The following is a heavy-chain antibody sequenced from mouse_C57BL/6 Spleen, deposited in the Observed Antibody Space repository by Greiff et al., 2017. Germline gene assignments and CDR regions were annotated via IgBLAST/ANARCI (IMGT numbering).Heavy chain of an antibody. J-gene: IGHJ2*01. CDR2: IYPGDGDT. Sequence: VMLVESGPELVKPGASVKISCKASGYAFSSSWMNWVKQRPGKGLEWIGRIYPGDGDTNYNGKFKGKATLTADKSSSTAYMQLSSLTSEDSAVYFCARARVDGYYPYFDSGGQGTTLTVSS. D-gene: IGHD2-3*01. CDR3: ARARVDGYYPYFDS. CDR1: GYAFSSSW. V-gene: IGHV1-82*01.